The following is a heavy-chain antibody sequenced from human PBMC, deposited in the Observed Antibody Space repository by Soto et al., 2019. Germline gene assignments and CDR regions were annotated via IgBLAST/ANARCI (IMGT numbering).Heavy chain of an antibody. CDR1: GFPFSPYG. V-gene: IGHV3-33*01. J-gene: IGHJ4*02. CDR3: VRDIWDTSGWYFDY. CDR2: IYFDGSNK. D-gene: IGHD6-19*01. Sequence: QVQLVESGGGVVQPGRSLRLSCAASGFPFSPYGMHWVRQAPGKGLEWVALIYFDGSNKYYSDSVKGRFTISRDNSNNTLYLQMNSRRAEDTATYYCVRDIWDTSGWYFDYWGQGALVTVSS.